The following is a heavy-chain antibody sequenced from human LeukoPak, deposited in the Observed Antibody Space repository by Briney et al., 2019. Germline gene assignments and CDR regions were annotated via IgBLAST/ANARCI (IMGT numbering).Heavy chain of an antibody. CDR2: IYYSGST. Sequence: PSETLSLTCTVSGGSISSYYWSWIRQPPGKGLEWIGYIYYSGSTNYNPSPKSRVTISVDTSKNQFSLKLSSVTAADTAVYYCARTATDAFDIWGQGTMVTVSS. D-gene: IGHD5-18*01. CDR1: GGSISSYY. CDR3: ARTATDAFDI. J-gene: IGHJ3*02. V-gene: IGHV4-59*01.